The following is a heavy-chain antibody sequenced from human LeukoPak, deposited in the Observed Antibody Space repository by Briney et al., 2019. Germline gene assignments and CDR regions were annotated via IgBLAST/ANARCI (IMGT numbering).Heavy chain of an antibody. D-gene: IGHD2-2*01. CDR3: VRDPDALDY. V-gene: IGHV3-48*02. Sequence: GGSLRLSCVVSGFTFSRYSMNWVRQAPGKGLEWVSYIRSSGDTKYYADSVKGRFTVSRDNAKNSLYLQMNSLRDEDTAVYYCVRDPDALDYWGQGTLVTVSS. J-gene: IGHJ4*02. CDR1: GFTFSRYS. CDR2: IRSSGDTK.